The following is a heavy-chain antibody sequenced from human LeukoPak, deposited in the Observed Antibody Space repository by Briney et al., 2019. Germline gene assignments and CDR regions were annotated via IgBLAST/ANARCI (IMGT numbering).Heavy chain of an antibody. CDR2: ISSSSSTI. J-gene: IGHJ6*03. D-gene: IGHD6-19*01. V-gene: IGHV3-48*01. Sequence: GGSLRLSCAASGFTFSSYSMNWVRQAPGKGLEWVSYISSSSSTIYYADSVKGRFTISRDNAKNSLYLQMNSLRAEDTAVYYCARLGYSSVKRHYYYYMDVWGKGTTVTVSS. CDR1: GFTFSSYS. CDR3: ARLGYSSVKRHYYYYMDV.